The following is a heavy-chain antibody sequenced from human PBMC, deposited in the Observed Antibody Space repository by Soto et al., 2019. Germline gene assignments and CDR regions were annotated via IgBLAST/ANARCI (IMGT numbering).Heavy chain of an antibody. CDR1: GGSFRSYA. D-gene: IGHD5-18*01. Sequence: QVQLVQSGAEVKKPGSSVKVSCKASGGSFRSYAVNWVRQAPGQGLECLGGIIPIFGTPNYVQKFHGIVSITADESTSTVYMDLISLTSEDTAVYYCAYSANHRYFCDSWGQGPLVTVSS. CDR2: IIPIFGTP. CDR3: AYSANHRYFCDS. V-gene: IGHV1-69*12. J-gene: IGHJ5*01.